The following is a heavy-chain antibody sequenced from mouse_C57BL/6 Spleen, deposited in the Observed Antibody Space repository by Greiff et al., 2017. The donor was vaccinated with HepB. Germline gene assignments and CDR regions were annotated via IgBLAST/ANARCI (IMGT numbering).Heavy chain of an antibody. CDR2: IYPGNSDT. J-gene: IGHJ3*01. Sequence: VQLQQSGTVLARPGASVKMSCKTSGYTFTSYWMHWVKQRPGQGLEWIGAIYPGNSDTSYNQKFKGKAKLTAVTSASTAYMELSSLTNEDSAVYYCTRCYDGYYDWFAYWGQGILVTVSA. CDR1: GYTFTSYW. V-gene: IGHV1-5*01. CDR3: TRCYDGYYDWFAY. D-gene: IGHD2-3*01.